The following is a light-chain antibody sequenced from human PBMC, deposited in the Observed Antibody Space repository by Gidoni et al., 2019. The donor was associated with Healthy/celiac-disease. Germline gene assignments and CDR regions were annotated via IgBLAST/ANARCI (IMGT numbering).Light chain of an antibody. Sequence: DIVMTQSPATLSASPGEGATLSCRASPSVSTNLAWYQQKRGQAPRLIISGASSRHPGISARFSGSGSGTEFSLSISSLESEDFAVYYCQQFDSWPLAFGPGT. CDR1: PSVSTN. J-gene: IGKJ3*01. CDR2: GAS. CDR3: QQFDSWPLA. V-gene: IGKV3-15*01.